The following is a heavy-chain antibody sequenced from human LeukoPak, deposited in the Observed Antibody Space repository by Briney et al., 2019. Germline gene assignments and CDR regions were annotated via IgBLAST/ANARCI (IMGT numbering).Heavy chain of an antibody. Sequence: GGSLRLSCAASGFTFSSYGMHWVRQAPGKGLEWVAVISYDGSNKYYADSVKGRFTISRDNCKNTLYLQMNSLRAEDTAVYYCAKGTTVTTPGGDYWGQGTLVTVSS. V-gene: IGHV3-30*18. CDR3: AKGTTVTTPGGDY. J-gene: IGHJ4*02. D-gene: IGHD4-17*01. CDR2: ISYDGSNK. CDR1: GFTFSSYG.